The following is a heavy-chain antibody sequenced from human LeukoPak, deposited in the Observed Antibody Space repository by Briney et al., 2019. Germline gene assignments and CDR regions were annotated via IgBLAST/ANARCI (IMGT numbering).Heavy chain of an antibody. Sequence: QPGRSLRLSCTGSGFPFADFAMSWFRLAPGKGLEWVGFIRSKVYGGTTEYAASVKGRFTISRDDSKSIAYLQMNSLKIEDTAVYYCTRDRRGLIGEHRFDFWGQGTLVTVSS. CDR3: TRDRRGLIGEHRFDF. J-gene: IGHJ4*02. D-gene: IGHD7-27*01. CDR1: GFPFADFA. CDR2: IRSKVYGGTT. V-gene: IGHV3-49*03.